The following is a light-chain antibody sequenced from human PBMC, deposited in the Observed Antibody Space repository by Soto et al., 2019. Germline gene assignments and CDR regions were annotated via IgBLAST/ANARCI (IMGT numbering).Light chain of an antibody. CDR3: QQYNNWLSIT. CDR2: GTS. V-gene: IGKV3D-15*01. CDR1: QSISSN. Sequence: EIVLTQSPATLSLSPGERATLSCRASQSISSNYLAWYQRKPGQTPRLLIYGTSTRATGIPARFSGSGSGTEFTLTISSLQSEDFAVYYCQQYNNWLSITFGQGTRLEIK. J-gene: IGKJ5*01.